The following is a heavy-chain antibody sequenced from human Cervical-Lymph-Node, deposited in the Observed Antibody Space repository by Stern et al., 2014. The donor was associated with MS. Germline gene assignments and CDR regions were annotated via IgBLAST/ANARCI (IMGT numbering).Heavy chain of an antibody. J-gene: IGHJ4*01. CDR1: GFSFSDYG. D-gene: IGHD5-24*01. CDR3: ARPHRTTREAFNTFDT. V-gene: IGHV3-33*03. CDR2: FWYDGSIA. Sequence: QVQLGQSGGGVVRPGRSLRLSCAASGFSFSDYGMHWVRQAPGKGLEWLAVFWYDGSIAYYADSVKGRFTISRDNSNNTVYLQISSLRAEDTAVYYCARPHRTTREAFNTFDTWGHGTLVIVSS.